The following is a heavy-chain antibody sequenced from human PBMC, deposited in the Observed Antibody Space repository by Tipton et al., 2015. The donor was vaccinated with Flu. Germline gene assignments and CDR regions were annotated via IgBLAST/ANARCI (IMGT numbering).Heavy chain of an antibody. CDR2: IHRSGNT. V-gene: IGHV4-38-2*01. Sequence: TLSLTCSVSGDSIGSDYYWGWIRQPLGKGLEWLGNIHRSGNTYYNSSLKSRVTISLDKSKNQFSLRLVSMTATDTAVYYCAKTLILFYQSGGFDYYGLDVWGQGTTVTVSS. CDR1: GDSIGSDYY. J-gene: IGHJ6*02. D-gene: IGHD2-15*01. CDR3: AKTLILFYQSGGFDYYGLDV.